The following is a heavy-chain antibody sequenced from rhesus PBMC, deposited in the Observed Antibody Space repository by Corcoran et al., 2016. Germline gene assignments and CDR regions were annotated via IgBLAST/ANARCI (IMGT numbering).Heavy chain of an antibody. J-gene: IGHJ3*01. CDR3: ARLTIFGLVTSDAFDF. CDR2: ISCGGSN. Sequence: QVQLQESGPGLVKPSETLSLTCAVSGYSISSGYYWGWIRQPPGEGLECIGHISCGGSNSLTQPLKSRFILSVDTSKNQFSLKLSSVTAADTAVYYCARLTIFGLVTSDAFDFWGQGLRVTVSS. CDR1: GYSISSGYY. D-gene: IGHD3-3*01. V-gene: IGHV4S14*01.